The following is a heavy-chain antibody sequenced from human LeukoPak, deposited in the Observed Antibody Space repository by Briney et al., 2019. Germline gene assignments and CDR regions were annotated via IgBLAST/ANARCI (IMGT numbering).Heavy chain of an antibody. D-gene: IGHD5-24*01. CDR3: ARDAGGDGYNPFDY. J-gene: IGHJ4*02. CDR2: IYYSGST. Sequence: SETLSLTCTVSGGSVSSGSYYWSWIRQPPGKGPEWIGYIYYSGSTNYNPSLKSRVTISVDTSKNQFSLKLSSVTAADTAVYYCARDAGGDGYNPFDYWGQGTLVTVSS. V-gene: IGHV4-61*01. CDR1: GGSVSSGSYY.